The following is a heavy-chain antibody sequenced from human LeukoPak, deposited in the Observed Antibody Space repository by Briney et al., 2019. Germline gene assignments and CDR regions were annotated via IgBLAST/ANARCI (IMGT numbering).Heavy chain of an antibody. CDR2: INPNSGDT. CDR1: GYTFTDYY. Sequence: ASVKVSCKASGYTFTDYYMHWVRQAPGQGLEWMGWINPNSGDTHYIQKFQDRVTMTRDTSISTAYMDLSSLTSDDTAIYYCAIEVYYHDTNSFDYWGQGTLVTVSS. CDR3: AIEVYYHDTNSFDY. J-gene: IGHJ4*02. V-gene: IGHV1-2*02. D-gene: IGHD3-22*01.